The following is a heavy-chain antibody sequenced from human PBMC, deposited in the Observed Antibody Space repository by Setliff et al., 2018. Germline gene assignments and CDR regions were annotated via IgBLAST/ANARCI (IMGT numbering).Heavy chain of an antibody. CDR2: INHSGST. Sequence: SETLSLTCAVYGGSFSGYYWSWIRQPPGKGLEWIGEINHSGSTNYNPSLKSRVTISVDTSKNQFSLKLSSVTAADTAVYYCARGVGAAAFDYWGQGTLVTVSS. CDR3: ARGVGAAAFDY. J-gene: IGHJ4*02. D-gene: IGHD6-13*01. V-gene: IGHV4-34*01. CDR1: GGSFSGYY.